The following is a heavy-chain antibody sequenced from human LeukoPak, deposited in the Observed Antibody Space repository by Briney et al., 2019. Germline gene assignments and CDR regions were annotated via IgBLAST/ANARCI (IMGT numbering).Heavy chain of an antibody. CDR1: GYSISSGYY. J-gene: IGHJ3*02. Sequence: SSETLSLTCAVSGYSISSGYYWGWIRQPLGKGLEWIGSIYHSGSTYYNPSLKSRVTISVDTSKNQFSLKLSSVTAADTAVYYCARPRTYYDFWSGYYGDAFDIWGQGTMVTVSS. CDR2: IYHSGST. D-gene: IGHD3-3*01. CDR3: ARPRTYYDFWSGYYGDAFDI. V-gene: IGHV4-38-2*01.